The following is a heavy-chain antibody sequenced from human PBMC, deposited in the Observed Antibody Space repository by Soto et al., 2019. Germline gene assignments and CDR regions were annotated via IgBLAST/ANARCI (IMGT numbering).Heavy chain of an antibody. Sequence: SETLSLTCAVSGYSISSGYYWGWIRQPPGKGLEWIGSIYHSGSTYYNPSLKSRVTISVDTSKNQFSLKLSSVTAADTAVYYCARWGLRGYYDILTGYPDYWGQGTLVTVSS. D-gene: IGHD3-9*01. CDR1: GYSISSGYY. J-gene: IGHJ4*02. V-gene: IGHV4-38-2*01. CDR2: IYHSGST. CDR3: ARWGLRGYYDILTGYPDY.